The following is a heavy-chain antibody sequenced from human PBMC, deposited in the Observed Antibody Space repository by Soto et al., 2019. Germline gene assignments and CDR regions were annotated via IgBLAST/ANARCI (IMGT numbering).Heavy chain of an antibody. Sequence: ETLSLTCAVYGGSFSGYYWSWIRQPPGKGLEWIGEINHSGSTNYNQSLKSRVTISVDTSKNQFSLKLSSVTAADTAVYYCARAMAYYFDYWGQGTLVTVSS. J-gene: IGHJ4*02. CDR2: INHSGST. V-gene: IGHV4-34*01. D-gene: IGHD5-18*01. CDR1: GGSFSGYY. CDR3: ARAMAYYFDY.